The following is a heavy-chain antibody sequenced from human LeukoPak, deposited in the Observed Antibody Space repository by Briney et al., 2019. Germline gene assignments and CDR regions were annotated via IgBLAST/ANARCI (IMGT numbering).Heavy chain of an antibody. CDR3: AKYIVPTATRQFDS. CDR2: ISGSGITT. D-gene: IGHD2-2*01. Sequence: GGSLRLSCAASGFTFSSYAMTWVRQVPGKGLEWVSSISGSGITTYYADSVKGRFTISRDNSKNTLYLQMNSLRAEDTAIYYCAKYIVPTATRQFDSWGQGTLVTVSS. V-gene: IGHV3-23*01. J-gene: IGHJ5*01. CDR1: GFTFSSYA.